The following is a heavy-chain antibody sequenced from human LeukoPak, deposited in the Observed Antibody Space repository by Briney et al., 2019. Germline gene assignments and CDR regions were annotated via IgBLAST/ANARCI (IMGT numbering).Heavy chain of an antibody. D-gene: IGHD2-2*01. V-gene: IGHV4-4*07. Sequence: SETLSLTCTVSGGSISSYYWSWIRQPAGKGLEWIGRIYTSGSTNYNPPLKSRVTMSVDTSKNQFSLKLSSVTAADTAVYYCARGGYCSSTSCLTYYYYGMDVWGQGTTVTVSS. CDR3: ARGGYCSSTSCLTYYYYGMDV. CDR2: IYTSGST. CDR1: GGSISSYY. J-gene: IGHJ6*02.